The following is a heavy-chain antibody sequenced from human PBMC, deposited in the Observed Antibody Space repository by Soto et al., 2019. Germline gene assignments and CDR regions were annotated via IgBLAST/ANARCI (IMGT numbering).Heavy chain of an antibody. CDR2: ISYDGSNK. J-gene: IGHJ4*02. Sequence: GGSLRLSCAASGFTFSSYAMHWVRQAPGKGLEWVAVISYDGSNKYYADSVKGRFTISRDNSKNTLYLQMNSLRAEDTAVYYCARDRRSGYLSNSVDYWGQGALVTVSS. V-gene: IGHV3-30-3*01. CDR3: ARDRRSGYLSNSVDY. CDR1: GFTFSSYA. D-gene: IGHD3-22*01.